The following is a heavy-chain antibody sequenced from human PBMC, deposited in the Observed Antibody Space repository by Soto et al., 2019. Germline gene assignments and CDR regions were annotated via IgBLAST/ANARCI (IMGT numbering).Heavy chain of an antibody. CDR2: ISSSSSTI. D-gene: IGHD3-10*01. CDR1: GFTFNSYS. V-gene: IGHV3-48*02. J-gene: IGHJ4*02. Sequence: VQLVESGGGLVQPGGSLRLSCAASGFTFNSYSMNWFRQAPGKGLEWVSYISSSSSTIYYADSVKGRFTISRDNAKNSLYLQMNSLRDEDTAVYYCARAGYYGSGILLWGQGTLVTVSS. CDR3: ARAGYYGSGILL.